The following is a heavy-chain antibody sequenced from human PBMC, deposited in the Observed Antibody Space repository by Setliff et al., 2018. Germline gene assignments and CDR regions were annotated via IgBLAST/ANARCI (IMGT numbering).Heavy chain of an antibody. Sequence: PSETLSLTCTVSGDSMNDNHWTWMRQPPGKGLEWIGYIYTSGGTNYNPSLKSRVTISVDTSKNQFSLRLKSVTAADTAVYYCARGNSRSSVWYVVPHFDYWGQGTLVTVSS. CDR2: IYTSGGT. J-gene: IGHJ4*02. D-gene: IGHD6-19*01. V-gene: IGHV4-4*09. CDR3: ARGNSRSSVWYVVPHFDY. CDR1: GDSMNDNH.